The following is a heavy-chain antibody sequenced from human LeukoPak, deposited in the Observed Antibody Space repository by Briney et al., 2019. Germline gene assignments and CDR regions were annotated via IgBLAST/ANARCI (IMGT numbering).Heavy chain of an antibody. CDR1: GYTFISYG. CDR2: ISAYNGNT. Sequence: GASVKVSCKASGYTFISYGISWVRQAPGRGVGWMGWISAYNGNTDYAQSLQGRVTMTIDTSTSTVYMELRSPRSDDTDVYYCARDAGRSYALDYWGQGTLVTVSS. J-gene: IGHJ4*02. V-gene: IGHV1-18*01. CDR3: ARDAGRSYALDY. D-gene: IGHD3-16*01.